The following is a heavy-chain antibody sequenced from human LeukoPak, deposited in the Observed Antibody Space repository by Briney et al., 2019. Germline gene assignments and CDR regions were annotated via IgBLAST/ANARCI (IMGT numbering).Heavy chain of an antibody. J-gene: IGHJ4*02. Sequence: GGSLRLSCAASGFTFDNYAMSWVRQAPGKGLKWVSGISTSGGNTYYADSVKGRFTISRDNAKNSLYLQMNSLRAEDTAVYYCARDRYGAVTLTVDYWGQGTLVTVSS. CDR3: ARDRYGAVTLTVDY. CDR1: GFTFDNYA. CDR2: ISTSGGNT. D-gene: IGHD4-17*01. V-gene: IGHV3-23*01.